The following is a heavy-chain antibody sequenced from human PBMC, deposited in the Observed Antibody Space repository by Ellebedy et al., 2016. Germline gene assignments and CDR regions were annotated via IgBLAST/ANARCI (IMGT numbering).Heavy chain of an antibody. J-gene: IGHJ3*02. CDR3: ARYQAVDAFDI. V-gene: IGHV4-61*08. CDR2: VYYSGSA. CDR1: GASIRITDYY. Sequence: SETLSLXXTVSGASIRITDYYWSWVRQPPGKGPEWIGYVYYSGSANYNPSLKSRVTISIDTSKNQFSLKLNSATAADTAVYYCARYQAVDAFDIWGQGALVIVSS.